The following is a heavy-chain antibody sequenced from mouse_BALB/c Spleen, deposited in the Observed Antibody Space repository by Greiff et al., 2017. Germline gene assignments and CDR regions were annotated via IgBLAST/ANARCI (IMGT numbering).Heavy chain of an antibody. Sequence: EVQLKESGGGLVQPGGSRKLSCAASGFTFSSFGMHWVRQAPEKGLEWVAYISSGSSTIYYADTVKGRFTISRDNPKNTLFLQMTSLRSEDTAMYYCARRGVSRYDYAMDYWGQGTSVTVSS. J-gene: IGHJ4*01. V-gene: IGHV5-17*02. CDR1: GFTFSSFG. CDR3: ARRGVSRYDYAMDY. CDR2: ISSGSSTI.